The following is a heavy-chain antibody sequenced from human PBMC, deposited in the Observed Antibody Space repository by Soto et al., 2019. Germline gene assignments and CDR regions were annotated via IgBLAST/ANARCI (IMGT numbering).Heavy chain of an antibody. D-gene: IGHD3-9*01. CDR1: GGTFNNYG. J-gene: IGHJ4*02. Sequence: QVQLVQSGAEVQKPGSSVKVSCKASGGTFNNYGMGWVRQAPGQELEWMGGIIPMIGRTNYAQTFKDRLTLTADASRSTAYMELRSLRSDDTAVYYCASWDYDVLTGYSYDDWGQGTLVTVSS. CDR2: IIPMIGRT. V-gene: IGHV1-69*01. CDR3: ASWDYDVLTGYSYDD.